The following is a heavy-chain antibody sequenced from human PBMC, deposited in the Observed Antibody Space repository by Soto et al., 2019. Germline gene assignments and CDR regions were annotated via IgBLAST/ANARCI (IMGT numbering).Heavy chain of an antibody. Sequence: EVQLVESGGGLVQPGGPLRLSCAASGFTLSAYSMNWVRQAPGKGLEWMSFINSGSDTIYYGDSVKGRFTISRDNAKNALYLQMNSLRDDDTAVYYCARPHLDRPTYYGLDVWGQGTTVTVSS. J-gene: IGHJ6*02. CDR3: ARPHLDRPTYYGLDV. CDR1: GFTLSAYS. CDR2: INSGSDTI. V-gene: IGHV3-48*02. D-gene: IGHD3-16*01.